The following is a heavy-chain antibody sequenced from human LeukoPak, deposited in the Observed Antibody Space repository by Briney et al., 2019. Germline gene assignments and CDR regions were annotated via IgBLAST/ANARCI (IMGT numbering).Heavy chain of an antibody. D-gene: IGHD4-17*01. J-gene: IGHJ4*02. CDR1: GGSISSYY. V-gene: IGHV4-4*07. CDR3: ARWADYGDQGSYFDY. CDR2: IYTSGST. Sequence: SETLSLTCTVSGGSISSYYWSWIRQPAGKGLEWIGRIYTSGSTNYNPSLKSRVTMSVDTSKNQFSLKLSSVTAADTAVYYCARWADYGDQGSYFDYWGQGTLVTVSS.